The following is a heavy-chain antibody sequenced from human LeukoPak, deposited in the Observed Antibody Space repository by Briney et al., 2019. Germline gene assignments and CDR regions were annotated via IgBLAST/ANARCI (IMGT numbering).Heavy chain of an antibody. Sequence: SETLSLTCSVSGGSISSYCWSWIRQPAGKGLEWIGRICTSGSTKYNPSLKSRVTMSVATSKNQFSLKLSSVTAADTAVYYCARDAPISGYYDSSGSQLDYWGQGTLVTVSS. D-gene: IGHD3-22*01. V-gene: IGHV4-4*07. CDR3: ARDAPISGYYDSSGSQLDY. CDR2: ICTSGST. CDR1: GGSISSYC. J-gene: IGHJ4*02.